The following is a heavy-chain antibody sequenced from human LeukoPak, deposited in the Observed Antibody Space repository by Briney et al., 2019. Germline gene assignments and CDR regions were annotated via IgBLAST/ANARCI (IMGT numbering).Heavy chain of an antibody. D-gene: IGHD3-10*01. V-gene: IGHV3-23*01. Sequence: GGTLRLSCAASGFTFSSYGMSWVRQAPGKGLEWVSAISGSGGSTYYADSVKGRFTISRDNSKNTLYLQMNSLRAEDTAVYYCAKGILYYYGSGGYFDYWGQGTLVTVSS. J-gene: IGHJ4*02. CDR3: AKGILYYYGSGGYFDY. CDR1: GFTFSSYG. CDR2: ISGSGGST.